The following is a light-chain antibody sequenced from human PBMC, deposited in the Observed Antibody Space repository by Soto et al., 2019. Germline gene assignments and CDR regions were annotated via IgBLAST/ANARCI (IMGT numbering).Light chain of an antibody. CDR2: GAS. V-gene: IGKV3D-20*02. CDR1: ESVSSSY. CDR3: QQRSNPIT. J-gene: IGKJ5*01. Sequence: EIVLTQSPGTLSLSPGERATLSCRASESVSSSYLAWYQQKPGQAPRLLIYGASTRATGIPARFSGSGSGTEFTLTISSLQSEDFAVYYCQQRSNPITFGQGTRLEIK.